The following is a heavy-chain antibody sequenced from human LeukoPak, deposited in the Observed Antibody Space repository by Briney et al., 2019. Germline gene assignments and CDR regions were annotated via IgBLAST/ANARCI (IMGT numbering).Heavy chain of an antibody. CDR1: GGSISSYY. D-gene: IGHD6-19*01. CDR3: ARAPSSSGWFFDY. Sequence: PSETLSLTCTVSGGSISSYYWSWIRQPPGEGLEWIGYIHYSGSTNYKPSLKSRVTISVDTSKNQLSLKLSSVTGADTAVYHCARAPSSSGWFFDYWGQGTLVTVSS. CDR2: IHYSGST. J-gene: IGHJ4*02. V-gene: IGHV4-59*01.